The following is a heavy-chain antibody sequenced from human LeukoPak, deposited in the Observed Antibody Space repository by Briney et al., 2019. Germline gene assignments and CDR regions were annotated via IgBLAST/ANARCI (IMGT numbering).Heavy chain of an antibody. Sequence: GGSLRLSCAASGFTFSSYWMSWVRQAPGKGLEWVAHIKQDGSEKYYVDSVKGRFTISRDNAKNSLYLQMNSLRAEDTAVYYCARDLRKRHDSSGYYYSWGQGTLVTVSS. J-gene: IGHJ4*02. CDR3: ARDLRKRHDSSGYYYS. CDR1: GFTFSSYW. D-gene: IGHD3-22*01. CDR2: IKQDGSEK. V-gene: IGHV3-7*01.